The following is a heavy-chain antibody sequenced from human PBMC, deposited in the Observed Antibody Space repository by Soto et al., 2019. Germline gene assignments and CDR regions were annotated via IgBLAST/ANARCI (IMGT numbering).Heavy chain of an antibody. CDR1: GGSISSSSYY. D-gene: IGHD2-15*01. V-gene: IGHV4-39*01. CDR3: ARRVAAKWFDP. Sequence: PSETLSLTCTVSGGSISSSSYYWGWIRQPPGKGLEWIGSIYYSGSTYYNPSLKSRVTISVDTSKNQFSLKLSSVTAADTAVYYCARRVAAKWFDPWGQGTLVTVSS. CDR2: IYYSGST. J-gene: IGHJ5*02.